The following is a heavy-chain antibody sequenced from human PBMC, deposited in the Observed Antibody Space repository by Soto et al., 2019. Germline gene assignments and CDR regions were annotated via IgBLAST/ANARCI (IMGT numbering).Heavy chain of an antibody. CDR2: IYHSGSA. J-gene: IGHJ4*02. CDR1: GGAVISGTYC. CDR3: ARGGGDTATFDF. Sequence: SETLSLTCTVSGGAVISGTYCFIWIRQPPWKGLEWIGYIYHSGSANNNPSLKGRVTISVDTAKNQFSLKLSSATTADTAVYYCARGGGDTATFDFWGQGTLVTVSS. D-gene: IGHD5-18*01. V-gene: IGHV4-61*01.